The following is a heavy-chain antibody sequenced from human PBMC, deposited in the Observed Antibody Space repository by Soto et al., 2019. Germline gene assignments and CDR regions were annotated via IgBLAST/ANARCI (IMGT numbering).Heavy chain of an antibody. D-gene: IGHD2-2*01. CDR1: GGSISSYY. J-gene: IGHJ5*02. CDR2: IYYSGST. CDR3: ARLSRLSERFDP. V-gene: IGHV4-59*01. Sequence: SETLSLTCTVSGGSISSYYWSWIRQPPGKGLEWIGYIYYSGSTNYNPSLKSRVTISVDTSKNQFSLKLSSVTAADTAVYYCARLSRLSERFDPWGQGTLVTVSS.